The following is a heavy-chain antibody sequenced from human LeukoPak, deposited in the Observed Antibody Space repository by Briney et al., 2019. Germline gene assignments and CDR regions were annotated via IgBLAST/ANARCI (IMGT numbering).Heavy chain of an antibody. J-gene: IGHJ4*02. CDR3: AKGLSGYVPFDY. CDR2: ISGGGGNT. D-gene: IGHD5-12*01. CDR1: GFTFSTYA. Sequence: GGSLRLSCAASGFTFSTYAVSWVRQAPGEGLEWVSVISGGGGNTYYADSVKGRFTISRDNSKNTLYLQMNNLRAEDTALYYCAKGLSGYVPFDYWGQGTLVTVSS. V-gene: IGHV3-23*01.